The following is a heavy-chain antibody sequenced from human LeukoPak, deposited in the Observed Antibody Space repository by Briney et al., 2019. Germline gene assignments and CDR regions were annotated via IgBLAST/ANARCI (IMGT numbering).Heavy chain of an antibody. Sequence: SETLSLTCTVSGDSIGSHYWSWIRQPPGKGLEWIGYIFYVGSTNYNPSLKSRATISVDTSKNQFSLKLNSVTAADTAVYYCARDYYDSRGEAFDIWGQGTMVTVSS. CDR3: ARDYYDSRGEAFDI. D-gene: IGHD3-22*01. J-gene: IGHJ3*02. CDR2: IFYVGST. V-gene: IGHV4-59*11. CDR1: GDSIGSHY.